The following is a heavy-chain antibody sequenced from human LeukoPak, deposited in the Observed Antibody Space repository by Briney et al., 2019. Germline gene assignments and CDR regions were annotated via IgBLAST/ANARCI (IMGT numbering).Heavy chain of an antibody. D-gene: IGHD2/OR15-2a*01. V-gene: IGHV1-69*04. Sequence: ASVRVSCTASGGTFTTYAISWVRQAPGQGLEWMGRIIPILGIANYAQKFQGRVTITADKSTSTAYMELSSLRSEDTAVYYCARGRNPVPVDYWGQGTLVTVSS. CDR2: IIPILGIA. J-gene: IGHJ4*02. CDR3: ARGRNPVPVDY. CDR1: GGTFTTYA.